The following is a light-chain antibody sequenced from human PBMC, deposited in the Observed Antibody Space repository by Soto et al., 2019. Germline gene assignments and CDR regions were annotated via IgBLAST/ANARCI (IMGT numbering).Light chain of an antibody. V-gene: IGKV1-9*01. CDR3: QQLDDYPIA. CDR2: GTS. J-gene: IGKJ5*01. CDR1: QGISTY. Sequence: DIHLTQSPSFLSASVGDRVTITCRASQGISTYLAWYQQKPGQVPKLLIYGTSTLQSGVPSRFRGNRSGADFTLTITYVQPEDIATYYCQQLDDYPIAFGQGKRLEI.